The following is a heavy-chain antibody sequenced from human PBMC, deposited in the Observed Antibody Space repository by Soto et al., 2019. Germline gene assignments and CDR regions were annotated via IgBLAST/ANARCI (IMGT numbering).Heavy chain of an antibody. CDR1: GFTFSIYW. Sequence: GSLRLSCAASGFTFSIYWMSGVRQAPGKGLEWVANIKQDGSEKYYVDSVKGRFTISTDNAKNSLYLQMNSLRAEDTAVYYCAREGRGYCSSTSCPGIWGQGTLVTVSS. V-gene: IGHV3-7*01. D-gene: IGHD2-2*01. J-gene: IGHJ4*02. CDR3: AREGRGYCSSTSCPGI. CDR2: IKQDGSEK.